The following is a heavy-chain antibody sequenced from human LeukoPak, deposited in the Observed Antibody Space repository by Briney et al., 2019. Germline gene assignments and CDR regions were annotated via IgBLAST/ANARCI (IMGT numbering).Heavy chain of an antibody. D-gene: IGHD6-19*01. CDR2: MSGSSGRT. V-gene: IGHV3-23*01. CDR3: AKGRGIAVAPGAYFFDS. Sequence: PGGSLRLSCAASGFTFSSYAMHWVRQTPGKGLEWVSTMSGSSGRTYYADSVKGHFTISRDNSKNTVDLQMNSLRAEDTAVYYCAKGRGIAVAPGAYFFDSWGQGTLVTVSS. CDR1: GFTFSSYA. J-gene: IGHJ4*02.